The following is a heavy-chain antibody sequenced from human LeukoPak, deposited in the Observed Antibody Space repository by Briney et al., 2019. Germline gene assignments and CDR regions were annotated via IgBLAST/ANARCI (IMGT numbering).Heavy chain of an antibody. Sequence: SETLSLTCTVSGGSIGSYYWSWIRQPPGKGLEWIGYIYFSGSTNYNPSLKSRVTISVDTSKNQFSLKLSSVTASDTAAFYCARHASSWSSHFDYWGQGTLVTVSS. J-gene: IGHJ4*02. V-gene: IGHV4-59*08. CDR2: IYFSGST. CDR3: ARHASSWSSHFDY. D-gene: IGHD6-13*01. CDR1: GGSIGSYY.